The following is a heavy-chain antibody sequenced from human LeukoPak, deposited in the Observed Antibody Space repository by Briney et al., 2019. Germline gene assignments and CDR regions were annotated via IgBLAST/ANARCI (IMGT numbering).Heavy chain of an antibody. CDR3: DEDRWEM. Sequence: PGGSLRLSCAASGFTFSNYTMNWVRQAPGKGPEWVSTISIDGDTTHYGYSVKGRFTISKDTSKNMLYLQMNSLRAEETAVYYCDEDRWEMWGQETMVSVSS. D-gene: IGHD1-26*01. J-gene: IGHJ3*01. CDR2: ISIDGDTT. V-gene: IGHV3-23*01. CDR1: GFTFSNYT.